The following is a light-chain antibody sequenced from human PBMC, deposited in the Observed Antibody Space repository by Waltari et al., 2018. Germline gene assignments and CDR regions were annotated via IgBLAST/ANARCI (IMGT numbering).Light chain of an antibody. CDR1: QSVLYSSNNKND. CDR2: WAS. CDR3: QQHYNTPLT. Sequence: DIEMTQSPDSLAVSLGERATIHCKSSQSVLYSSNNKNDLAWYQHKPGQPPKLLIYWASTRESGVPERFSGSGSGTDFTLTISSLQAEDVAVYYCQQHYNTPLTFGGGTKVEVK. V-gene: IGKV4-1*01. J-gene: IGKJ4*01.